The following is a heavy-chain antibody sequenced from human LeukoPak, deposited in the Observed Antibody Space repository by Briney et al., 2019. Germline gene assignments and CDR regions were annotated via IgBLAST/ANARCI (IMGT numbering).Heavy chain of an antibody. V-gene: IGHV1-69*05. CDR1: AGTFSSYA. D-gene: IGHD5-24*01. J-gene: IGHJ4*02. Sequence: ASVKVSCKASAGTFSSYAISWVRQAPGQGLEWMGMIIPIFGTANYSQKFQGRVTITTDESTSTAYVELSSLRSEDQAVYYCAREGGYNSLNDYWGQGTLVTVSS. CDR3: AREGGYNSLNDY. CDR2: IIPIFGTA.